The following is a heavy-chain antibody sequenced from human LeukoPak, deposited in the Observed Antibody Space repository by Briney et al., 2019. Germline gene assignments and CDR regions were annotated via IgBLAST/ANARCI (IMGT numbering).Heavy chain of an antibody. V-gene: IGHV1-69*13. D-gene: IGHD4-17*01. CDR2: IIPIFGTA. CDR1: GGTFSSYA. Sequence: SVKVSCKASGGTFSSYAISWVRQAPGQGLEWMGGIIPIFGTANYAQKFQGRVTITADESTSTAYMELSSLRSEDTAVYYCATWVSEYGDSFDYWGQGTLVTVSS. J-gene: IGHJ4*02. CDR3: ATWVSEYGDSFDY.